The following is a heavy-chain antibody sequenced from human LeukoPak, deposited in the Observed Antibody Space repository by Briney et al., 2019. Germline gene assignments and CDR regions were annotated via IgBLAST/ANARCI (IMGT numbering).Heavy chain of an antibody. D-gene: IGHD2-15*01. CDR3: AREAVLVVGALGY. V-gene: IGHV4-39*07. CDR2: IFYSGST. Sequence: KASETLSLTCTVSGGSISTSNYYWGWIRQPPGKGLEWIGNIFYSGSTYYSPSLRSRVTISLDTSRNQFSLKLSSVTAADTAVYYCAREAVLVVGALGYWGQGTLVTVSS. CDR1: GGSISTSNYY. J-gene: IGHJ4*02.